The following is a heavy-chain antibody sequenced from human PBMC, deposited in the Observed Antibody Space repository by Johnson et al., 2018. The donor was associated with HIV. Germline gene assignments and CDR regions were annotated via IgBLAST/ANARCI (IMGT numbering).Heavy chain of an antibody. Sequence: VQLVESGGGVVQPGRSLRLSCAGSGFTFSSYGMHWVRQAPGKGLEWVSFIRYDGSDKHYADSVKGRFTISRDNSKNTLYLQMNSLRAEDTAVYYCASGDDDGFWGRGTLVTVSS. J-gene: IGHJ4*03. CDR1: GFTFSSYG. CDR2: IRYDGSDK. CDR3: ASGDDDGF. D-gene: IGHD5-12*01. V-gene: IGHV3-30*02.